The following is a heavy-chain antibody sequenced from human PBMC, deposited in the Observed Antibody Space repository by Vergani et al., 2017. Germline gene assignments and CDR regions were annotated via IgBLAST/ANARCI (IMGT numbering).Heavy chain of an antibody. J-gene: IGHJ3*02. V-gene: IGHV1-69*01. Sequence: QVQLVQSGAEVKKPGSSVKVSCKASGGTFSISAISLVRQAPGQGLEWMGGIIPIFGTANYAQKFQGRVTITADESTSTAYMELSSLRSEDTAVYYCARSTYYYDSSGYYDHDAVDIWGQGTMVTVSS. CDR1: GGTFSISA. CDR3: ARSTYYYDSSGYYDHDAVDI. CDR2: IIPIFGTA. D-gene: IGHD3-22*01.